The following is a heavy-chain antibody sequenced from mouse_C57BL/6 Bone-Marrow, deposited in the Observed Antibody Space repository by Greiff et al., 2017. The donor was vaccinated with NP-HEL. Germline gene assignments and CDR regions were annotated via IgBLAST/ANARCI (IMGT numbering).Heavy chain of an antibody. J-gene: IGHJ2*01. CDR2: IHPNSGST. Sequence: QVQLQQPGAELVKPGASVKLSCKASGYTFTSYWMHWVKQRPGQGLEWIGMIHPNSGSTNYNEKFKSKATLTVDKSSSTAYMQLSSLTSEDAAVYYCARRGSSYLDYWGKGTTLTVSS. CDR1: GYTFTSYW. V-gene: IGHV1-64*01. CDR3: ARRGSSYLDY. D-gene: IGHD1-1*01.